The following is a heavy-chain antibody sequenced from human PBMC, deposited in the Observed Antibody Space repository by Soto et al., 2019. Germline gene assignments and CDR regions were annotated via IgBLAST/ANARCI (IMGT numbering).Heavy chain of an antibody. D-gene: IGHD3-10*01. Sequence: ASVKVSCKASGYTFTGYYMHWVRQAPGQGLEWMGWINPNSGGTNYAQKFQGRVTMTRDTSISTAYMELSRLRSDDTAVYYCARSFDYYYGSGSFDYWGQGTLGTVPQ. CDR2: INPNSGGT. V-gene: IGHV1-2*02. CDR3: ARSFDYYYGSGSFDY. J-gene: IGHJ4*02. CDR1: GYTFTGYY.